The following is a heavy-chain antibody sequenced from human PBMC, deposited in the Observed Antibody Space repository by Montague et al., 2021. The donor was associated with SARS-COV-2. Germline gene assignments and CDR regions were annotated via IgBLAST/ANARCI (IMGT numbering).Heavy chain of an antibody. D-gene: IGHD4-11*01. CDR3: ARMPVGSKYYFDF. CDR1: GDSVAVKVPR. Sequence: CAISGDSVAVKVPRCNSNKHSSSLHLQWQLMSYLRPKWNNDYAESVKSRITIDPDTSKHQSSLHLNSVTPEDTAVYHCARMPVGSKYYFDFWGQGTLVTVSS. V-gene: IGHV6-1*01. J-gene: IGHJ4*02. CDR2: SYLRPKWNN.